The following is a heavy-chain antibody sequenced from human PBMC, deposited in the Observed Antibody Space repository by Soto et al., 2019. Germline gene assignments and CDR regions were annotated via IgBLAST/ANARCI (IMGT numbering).Heavy chain of an antibody. J-gene: IGHJ4*02. CDR1: GYSFNTHA. CDR3: ARNIYGGTTDY. Sequence: QVPLVQSGAEEKKPGASVKVSCKASGYSFNTHAMHWVRQAPGQGLEWMGWIYAGNGDTKYSQKFQGRVTITMDTSATTAYMELSSLRSEDTAVYYCARNIYGGTTDYWGQGTLVTVSS. CDR2: IYAGNGDT. D-gene: IGHD1-7*01. V-gene: IGHV1-3*05.